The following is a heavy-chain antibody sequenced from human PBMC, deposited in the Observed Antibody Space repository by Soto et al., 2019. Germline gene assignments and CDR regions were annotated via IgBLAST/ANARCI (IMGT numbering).Heavy chain of an antibody. CDR3: ARDAASSSDH. D-gene: IGHD6-13*01. V-gene: IGHV3-21*01. J-gene: IGHJ4*02. CDR2: CTRSGGSI. Sequence: GGSLRLSCAASGFTFKLYTMRWVRQAPGRGLEWVSFCTRSGGSISYADSVEGRFTISRDTSRDSLYLQIHNLRAEDTAVYYCARDAASSSDHWGQGTLAPASS. CDR1: GFTFKLYT.